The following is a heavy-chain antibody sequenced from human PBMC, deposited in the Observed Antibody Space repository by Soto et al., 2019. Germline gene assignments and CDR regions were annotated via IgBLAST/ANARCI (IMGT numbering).Heavy chain of an antibody. D-gene: IGHD6-6*01. V-gene: IGHV1-46*01. CDR3: ARDPIAARPVSHHIDY. CDR2: INPSGGST. J-gene: IGHJ4*02. CDR1: GYTFTSYY. Sequence: ASVKVSCKASGYTFTSYYMNWVRQAPGQGLEWMGIINPSGGSTSYAQKFQGRVTMTRDTSTSTVYMELSSLRSEDTAVYYCARDPIAARPVSHHIDYWGQGTLVTVSS.